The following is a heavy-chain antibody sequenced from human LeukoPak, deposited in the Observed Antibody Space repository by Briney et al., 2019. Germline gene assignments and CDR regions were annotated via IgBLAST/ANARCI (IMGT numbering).Heavy chain of an antibody. CDR3: ARDLVSLYGDLTPLDY. J-gene: IGHJ4*02. CDR2: ISSSGSTI. CDR1: GFTFSDYY. V-gene: IGHV3-11*04. Sequence: GGSLRLSCAASGFTFSDYYMSWIRQAPGKGLEWVSYISSSGSTIYYADSVKGRFTISRDNAKNSLYLQMNSLRAEDTAVYYCARDLVSLYGDLTPLDYWGQGTLVTVSS. D-gene: IGHD4-17*01.